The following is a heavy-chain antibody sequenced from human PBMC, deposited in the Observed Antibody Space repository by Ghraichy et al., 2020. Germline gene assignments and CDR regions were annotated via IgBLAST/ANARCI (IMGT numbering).Heavy chain of an antibody. J-gene: IGHJ6*03. V-gene: IGHV4-31*03. Sequence: SETLSLTCSVSGGSISRSTYYWSWLRQHPGKGLEWIGYIRYTGRTIYNPSLESRSLIALDTSKNQFSLRLSSVTAADTAVYYCASNGGHDSGGFQGANLNYYHYYYYMDVWGKGTTVTVSS. D-gene: IGHD3-22*01. CDR3: ASNGGHDSGGFQGANLNYYHYYYYMDV. CDR1: GGSISRSTYY. CDR2: IRYTGRT.